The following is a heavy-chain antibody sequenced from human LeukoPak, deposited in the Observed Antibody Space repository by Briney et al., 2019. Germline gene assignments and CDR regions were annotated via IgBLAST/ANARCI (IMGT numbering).Heavy chain of an antibody. J-gene: IGHJ4*02. CDR3: ARAPRIAVAIDY. D-gene: IGHD6-19*01. V-gene: IGHV3-21*01. CDR2: ISSSSSYI. CDR1: GFTFSSYS. Sequence: PGGSLRLSCAASGFTFSSYSMNWVRQAPGKGLEWVSSISSSSSYIYYADSVKGRFTISRDNAKNSLYLQMNSLRAEDTAVYYCARAPRIAVAIDYWGQGTLVTVSS.